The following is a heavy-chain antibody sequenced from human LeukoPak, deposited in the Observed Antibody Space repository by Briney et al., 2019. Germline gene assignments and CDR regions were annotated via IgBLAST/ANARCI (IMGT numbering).Heavy chain of an antibody. Sequence: SQTLSLTCAISGDSASSNSAAWSWIRQSPSRGLEWLGRTYYRSKWYNDYAVSVKSRITINPDTSKNQFSLQLNSVTPEDTAVYYCARVDSSGYHAFDIWGQGTMVTVSS. J-gene: IGHJ3*02. CDR3: ARVDSSGYHAFDI. CDR1: GDSASSNSAA. CDR2: TYYRSKWYN. V-gene: IGHV6-1*01. D-gene: IGHD3-22*01.